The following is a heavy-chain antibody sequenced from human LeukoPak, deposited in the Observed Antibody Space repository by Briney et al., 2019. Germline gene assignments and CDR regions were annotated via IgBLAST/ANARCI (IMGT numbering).Heavy chain of an antibody. V-gene: IGHV3-23*01. D-gene: IGHD3-10*01. Sequence: GGSLRLSCAASGFTFSSYALTWLRQAPGKGLAWVPTISGSGENTDYADSVKGRFTISRDESKNTAYLQMDSLKTEDTAVYYCTRRKGDVSGSYFDYWGQGTLVTVSS. CDR2: ISGSGENT. J-gene: IGHJ4*02. CDR1: GFTFSSYA. CDR3: TRRKGDVSGSYFDY.